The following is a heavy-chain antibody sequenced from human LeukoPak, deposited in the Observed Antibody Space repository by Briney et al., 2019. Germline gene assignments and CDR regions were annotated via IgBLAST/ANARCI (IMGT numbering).Heavy chain of an antibody. V-gene: IGHV3-30*18. J-gene: IGHJ4*02. D-gene: IGHD1-26*01. Sequence: PGRSLRLSCTASGFTLSNYGMHWVRQAPGKGLEWVAVISNDGSNKYYADSVKGRFTISRDNSKNTLYLQMNSLRAEDTAVYYCAKETGRWELEWGQGTLVTVSS. CDR3: AKETGRWELE. CDR1: GFTLSNYG. CDR2: ISNDGSNK.